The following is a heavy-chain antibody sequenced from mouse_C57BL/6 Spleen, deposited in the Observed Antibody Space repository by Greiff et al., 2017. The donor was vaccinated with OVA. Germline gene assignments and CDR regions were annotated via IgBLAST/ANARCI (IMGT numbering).Heavy chain of an antibody. V-gene: IGHV1-47*01. CDR2: FHPYNDNT. CDR1: GYTFTTYP. CDR3: AINYYGSRGPFAY. Sequence: VQLQQSGAELVKPGASVKMSCKASGYTFTTYPIEWMKQNHGKSLEGIGNFHPYNDNTKYNEKFKGKATLTVEKSSSTVYLELSRLTSDDSAVYYCAINYYGSRGPFAYWGQGTLVTVSA. J-gene: IGHJ3*01. D-gene: IGHD1-1*01.